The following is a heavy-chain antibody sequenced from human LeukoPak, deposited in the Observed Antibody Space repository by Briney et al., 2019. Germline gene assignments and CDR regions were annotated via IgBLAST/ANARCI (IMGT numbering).Heavy chain of an antibody. CDR3: ARDLGLDGD. CDR1: GFTVSSNY. Sequence: GGSLRLSCAASGFTVSSNYMNWVRQAPGKGLEWVSLIYSGGTTYYADSVKGRFTISRDNAKNSLYLQMNSLRAEDTAVYYCARDLGLDGDWGQGTLVTVSS. V-gene: IGHV3-53*01. D-gene: IGHD2-2*03. J-gene: IGHJ4*02. CDR2: IYSGGTT.